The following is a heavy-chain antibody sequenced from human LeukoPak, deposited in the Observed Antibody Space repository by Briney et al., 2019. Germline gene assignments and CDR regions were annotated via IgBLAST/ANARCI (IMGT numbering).Heavy chain of an antibody. CDR1: GGTFSSYA. CDR2: IIPIFGTA. Sequence: SVKVSCKASGGTFSSYAISWVRQAPGQGLEWMGGIIPIFGTANYAQKFQGRVTMTRDTSISTAYMELSRLRSEDTAVYYCARGGKYSSWLPTDRDPGGPKEDYWGQGTLVTVSS. D-gene: IGHD6-13*01. V-gene: IGHV1-69*05. J-gene: IGHJ4*02. CDR3: ARGGKYSSWLPTDRDPGGPKEDY.